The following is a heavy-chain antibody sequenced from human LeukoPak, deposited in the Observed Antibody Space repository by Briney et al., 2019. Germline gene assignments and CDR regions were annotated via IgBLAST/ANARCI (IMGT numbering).Heavy chain of an antibody. D-gene: IGHD3-22*01. CDR2: IASDGSST. CDR3: ARGGAPGYYDSSGYHDY. J-gene: IGHJ4*02. V-gene: IGHV3-74*01. Sequence: GRSLRLSCAASGFTFSSYWMNWVRQAPGKGLVWVSRIASDGSSTTYADSVKGRFSISRDNAKNTLYLQMNSLRAEDTAVYYCARGGAPGYYDSSGYHDYWGQGTLVTVSS. CDR1: GFTFSSYW.